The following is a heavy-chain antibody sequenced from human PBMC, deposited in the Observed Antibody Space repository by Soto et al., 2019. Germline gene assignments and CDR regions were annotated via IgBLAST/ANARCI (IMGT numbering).Heavy chain of an antibody. CDR3: ARDTGDYAFGI. D-gene: IGHD2-21*02. CDR2: IYHSGST. J-gene: IGHJ3*02. CDR1: GGSISSCGYS. V-gene: IGHV4-30-2*01. Sequence: SETLSLTCAVSGGSISSCGYSWSWIRQPPGKGLEWIGYIYHSGSTYYNPSLKSRVTISVDRSKNQFSLKLSSVTAADTAVYYCARDTGDYAFGIWGQGTMVTVSS.